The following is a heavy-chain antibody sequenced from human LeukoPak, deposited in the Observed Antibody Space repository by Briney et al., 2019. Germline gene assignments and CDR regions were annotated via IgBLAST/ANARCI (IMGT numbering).Heavy chain of an antibody. V-gene: IGHV3-23*01. D-gene: IGHD4-23*01. Sequence: PGGSLRLSCAASGFTFSSYAMSWVRQAPGKGLEWVSAISGSGGSTYYADSVKGRFTISRDNSKNTLYLQMNSLRAEDTAVYYCAKAGLRRSQRGVYFDYWGQGTLVTVSS. J-gene: IGHJ4*02. CDR2: ISGSGGST. CDR1: GFTFSSYA. CDR3: AKAGLRRSQRGVYFDY.